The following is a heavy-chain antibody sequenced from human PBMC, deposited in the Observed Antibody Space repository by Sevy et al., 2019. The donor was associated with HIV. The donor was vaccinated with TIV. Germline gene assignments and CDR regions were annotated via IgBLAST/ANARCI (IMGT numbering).Heavy chain of an antibody. CDR3: AVITIFGVVTDNWFDP. J-gene: IGHJ5*02. V-gene: IGHV4-39*01. Sequence: SETLSLTCTVSGGSISSSSYYWGWIRHPPGKGLEWIGSIYYSGSTYYNPSLKSRVTISVDTSKNQVSLKLSSVTAADTAVYYCAVITIFGVVTDNWFDPWGQGTRVTVSS. CDR2: IYYSGST. CDR1: GGSISSSSYY. D-gene: IGHD3-3*01.